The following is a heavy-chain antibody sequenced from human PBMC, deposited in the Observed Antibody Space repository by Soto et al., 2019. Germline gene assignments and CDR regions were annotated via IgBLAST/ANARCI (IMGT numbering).Heavy chain of an antibody. V-gene: IGHV3-74*01. CDR2: INSDGSST. D-gene: IGHD3-10*01. CDR1: GLTFSSYW. Sequence: GGSLRLSCAASGLTFSSYWMHWVRQAPGKGLVWVSRINSDGSSTSYADSVKGRFTISRDNAKNTLYLQMNSLRPEDTPVYYCAKGGYCFGSYYNNYVYSYYGMDVWGLGTTVT. J-gene: IGHJ6*02. CDR3: AKGGYCFGSYYNNYVYSYYGMDV.